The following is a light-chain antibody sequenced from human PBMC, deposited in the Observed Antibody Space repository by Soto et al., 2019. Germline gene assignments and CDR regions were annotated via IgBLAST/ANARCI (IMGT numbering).Light chain of an antibody. CDR1: SGSIASNY. CDR2: EDN. CDR3: QSYDSSNVV. Sequence: NFMLTQPHSVSESPGKTVTISCTGSSGSIASNYVQWYQQRPGSAPTTVIYEDNQRPSGVPDRFSGSIDRSSNSASLTISGLKTVDEADYYCQSYDSSNVVFGGGTKVTGL. V-gene: IGLV6-57*02. J-gene: IGLJ2*01.